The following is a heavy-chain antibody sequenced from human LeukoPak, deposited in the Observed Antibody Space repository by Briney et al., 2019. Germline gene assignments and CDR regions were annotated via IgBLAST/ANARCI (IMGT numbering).Heavy chain of an antibody. CDR3: AKGAARPYYYYGMDV. V-gene: IGHV3-9*01. J-gene: IGHJ6*02. CDR2: ISWNSGSI. Sequence: GGSLRLSCAAFGFTFDGYAMHWVRQAPGKGLEWVSGISWNSGSIGYADSVKGRFTISRDKAQKYIYLQMNRLRAEDTALYYCAKGAARPYYYYGMDVWGQGTTVTVSS. D-gene: IGHD2-2*01. CDR1: GFTFDGYA.